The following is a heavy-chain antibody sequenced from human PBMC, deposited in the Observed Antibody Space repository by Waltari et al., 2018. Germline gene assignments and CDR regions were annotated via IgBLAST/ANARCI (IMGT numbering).Heavy chain of an antibody. CDR1: GYTFTSYA. V-gene: IGHV1-3*01. D-gene: IGHD3-10*01. J-gene: IGHJ4*02. CDR2: INAGNGNT. CDR3: ARAVWFRGWGFDY. Sequence: QVQLVQSGAEVKKPGASVKVSCKASGYTFTSYAMHWVRQAPGQRLEWMGWINAGNGNTKYSQKFQGRVTITRDTSASTAYMELSNLRSEDTAVYYCARAVWFRGWGFDYWGQGTLVTVSS.